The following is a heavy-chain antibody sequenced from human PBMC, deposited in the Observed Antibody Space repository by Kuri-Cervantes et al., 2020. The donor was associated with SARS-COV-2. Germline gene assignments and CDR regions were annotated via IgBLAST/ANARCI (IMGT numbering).Heavy chain of an antibody. CDR3: AKWAENYYDSSGYYYKDYYYGMDV. J-gene: IGHJ6*02. CDR1: GFTFSSYG. V-gene: IGHV3-30*18. Sequence: GGSLRLSCAASGFTFSSYGMHWVSQAPGKGLEWVAVISYGGSNKYYADSVKGRFTISRDNSKNTLYLQMNSLRAEDTAVYYCAKWAENYYDSSGYYYKDYYYGMDVWGQGTTVTVSS. CDR2: ISYGGSNK. D-gene: IGHD3-22*01.